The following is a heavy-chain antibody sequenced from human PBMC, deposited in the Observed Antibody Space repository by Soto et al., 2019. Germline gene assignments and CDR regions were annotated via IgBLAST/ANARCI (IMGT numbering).Heavy chain of an antibody. CDR2: IFSDNER. CDR3: ARLKVDSYQFYYTMDV. D-gene: IGHD3-9*01. Sequence: QGTLKESGPALVKPTETLTLTCTVSGFSLTTGKMGVSWIRQPPGKALEWLAHIFSDNERSYSTSLQGRLTISQDSSSSQVVLSMTNVDPVDTATYYCARLKVDSYQFYYTMDVWGQGTTVTVS. V-gene: IGHV2-26*01. CDR1: GFSLTTGKMG. J-gene: IGHJ6*02.